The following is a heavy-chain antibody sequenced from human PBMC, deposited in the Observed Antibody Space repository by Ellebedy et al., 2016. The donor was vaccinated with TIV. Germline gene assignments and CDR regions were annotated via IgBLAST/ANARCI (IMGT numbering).Heavy chain of an antibody. D-gene: IGHD2-8*01. CDR3: VRDLTNPLKGDY. CDR2: INPNNGDT. J-gene: IGHJ4*02. Sequence: AASVTVSCKASGYIFTGYYIHWVRQAPGQGLEWMAWINPNNGDTAFAQSLRGRVTLTTDTSISTAYMELSTLTSDDTAVYYCVRDLTNPLKGDYWGQGTLVTVSS. V-gene: IGHV1-2*02. CDR1: GYIFTGYY.